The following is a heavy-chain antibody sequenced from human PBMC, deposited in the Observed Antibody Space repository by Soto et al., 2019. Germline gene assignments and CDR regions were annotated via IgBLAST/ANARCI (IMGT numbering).Heavy chain of an antibody. CDR3: AAPRRITIFGVDIYGMDV. CDR1: GFTFTSSA. CDR2: IVVGSGNT. D-gene: IGHD3-3*01. V-gene: IGHV1-58*01. J-gene: IGHJ6*02. Sequence: SVKVSCKASGFTFTSSAVQWVRQARGQRLEWIGWIVVGSGNTNYAQKFQERVTITRDMSTSTAYMELSSLRSEDTAVYYCAAPRRITIFGVDIYGMDVWGQGTTVTVSS.